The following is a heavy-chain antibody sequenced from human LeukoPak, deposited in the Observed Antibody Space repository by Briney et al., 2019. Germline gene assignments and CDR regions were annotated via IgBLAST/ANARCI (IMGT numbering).Heavy chain of an antibody. CDR1: GDTVSSNSGT. D-gene: IGHD3-3*01. CDR3: AIHLSPFWSGLPSPYGMDV. V-gene: IGHV6-1*01. Sequence: SQTLSLTCVISGDTVSSNSGTWNWIRQSPSRGLEWLGRTYYRSKWYNDYAVSVKSRITINPDTSKNQFSLKLSSVTAADTAVYYCAIHLSPFWSGLPSPYGMDVWGQGTTVTVSS. CDR2: TYYRSKWYN. J-gene: IGHJ6*02.